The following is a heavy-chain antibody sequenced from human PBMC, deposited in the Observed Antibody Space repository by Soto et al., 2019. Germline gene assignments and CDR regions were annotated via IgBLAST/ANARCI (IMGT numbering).Heavy chain of an antibody. CDR1: GDSISRSSYY. J-gene: IGHJ4*02. D-gene: IGHD3-16*01. CDR2: IYYSGST. Sequence: SETLSLTCTVSGDSISRSSYYWGWMRQPPGKGLEWLGSIYYSGSTYYNPSLKSRVTVSVDTSKNQFSLRLSSVTAADTALYFCARHGGDLTRGIMMYHFDHWGQGTQVTVSS. V-gene: IGHV4-39*01. CDR3: ARHGGDLTRGIMMYHFDH.